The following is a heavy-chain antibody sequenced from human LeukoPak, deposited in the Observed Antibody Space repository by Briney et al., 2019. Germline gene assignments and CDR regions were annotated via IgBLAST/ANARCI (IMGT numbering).Heavy chain of an antibody. CDR2: VVGAGTTT. Sequence: GGSLRLSYAASGFTFVNYAMSWVRQAPGKGLEWVSAVVGAGTTTFYADSVKGRFTISRDNSKNTVYLQINSLRAGDTAVYYCAKARLSTGWAYNDYWGQGTLVTVSS. V-gene: IGHV3-23*01. J-gene: IGHJ4*02. CDR3: AKARLSTGWAYNDY. D-gene: IGHD6-19*01. CDR1: GFTFVNYA.